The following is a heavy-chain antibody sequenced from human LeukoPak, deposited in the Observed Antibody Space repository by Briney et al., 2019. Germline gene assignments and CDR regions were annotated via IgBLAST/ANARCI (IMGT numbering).Heavy chain of an antibody. D-gene: IGHD1-26*01. CDR1: GFIFSNYW. CDR3: ARVGQGEWFFDL. V-gene: IGHV3-74*01. J-gene: IGHJ2*01. CDR2: IKTDGSTI. Sequence: PGGSLRLSCAASGFIFSNYWMHWVRQAPGKGLWVSHIKTDGSTITYADSVKGRFTISRDNAMNTLYLQMNSLGAEDTAVYYCARVGQGEWFFDLWGRGTLVTVYS.